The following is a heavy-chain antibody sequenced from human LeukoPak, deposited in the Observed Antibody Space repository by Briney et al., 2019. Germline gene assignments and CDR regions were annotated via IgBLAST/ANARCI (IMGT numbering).Heavy chain of an antibody. V-gene: IGHV3-21*01. Sequence: GGSLRLSCAASGFTFSSYSMNWVRQAPGKGLEWVSSISSSSSYIYYADSVKGRFTISRDNAKNSLYLQMNSLRAEDTAVYYCARDLTSGYGYFDYWGQGTLVTVSS. CDR3: ARDLTSGYGYFDY. CDR1: GFTFSSYS. CDR2: ISSSSSYI. D-gene: IGHD5-12*01. J-gene: IGHJ4*02.